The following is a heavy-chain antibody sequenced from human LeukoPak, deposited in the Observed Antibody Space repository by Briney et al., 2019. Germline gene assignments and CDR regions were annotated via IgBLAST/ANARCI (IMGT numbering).Heavy chain of an antibody. V-gene: IGHV3-7*01. D-gene: IGHD2-2*01. CDR3: STDCSSTSCYPFFDY. J-gene: IGHJ4*02. Sequence: GGSLRLSCAASGFTFSSYWMSWVRQAPGKGLEWVANIKQDGSEKYYVDSVKGRFTISRDNAKNSLYLQMNSLRAEDTAVYYCSTDCSSTSCYPFFDYWGQGTLVTVSS. CDR2: IKQDGSEK. CDR1: GFTFSSYW.